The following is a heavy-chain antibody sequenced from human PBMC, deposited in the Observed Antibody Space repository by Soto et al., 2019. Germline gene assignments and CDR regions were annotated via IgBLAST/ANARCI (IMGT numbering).Heavy chain of an antibody. Sequence: SQTLSLTCVVSGDSVSSSSGAWIWIRQSPSRGLEWLGRTYYRSQFYHDYAISVRGRISINPDTTRNQFSLQLNSVTPEDTAVYYCASNAWNLGTSRDFCGRGILVTVS. CDR3: ASNAWNLGTSRDF. D-gene: IGHD1-1*01. J-gene: IGHJ4*02. CDR2: TYYRSQFYH. CDR1: GDSVSSSSGA. V-gene: IGHV6-1*01.